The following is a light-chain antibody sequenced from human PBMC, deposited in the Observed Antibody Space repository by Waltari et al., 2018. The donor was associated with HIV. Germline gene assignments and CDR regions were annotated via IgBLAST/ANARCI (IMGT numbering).Light chain of an antibody. V-gene: IGLV2-14*03. CDR2: DVN. CDR1: SRDIGDYNF. CDR3: SSYTDRNNLKV. Sequence: QSALTQPASVSGSLGQSITISCTGTSRDIGDYNFVSWYQQHPGKAPKLILYDVNKRPSRRPDRFSGSKSGNTASLTISGLQAEDEADYYCSSYTDRNNLKVFGTGTKVTVL. J-gene: IGLJ1*01.